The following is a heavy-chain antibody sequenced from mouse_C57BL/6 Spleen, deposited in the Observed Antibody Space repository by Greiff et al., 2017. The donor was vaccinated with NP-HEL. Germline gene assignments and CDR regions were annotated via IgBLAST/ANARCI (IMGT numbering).Heavy chain of an antibody. V-gene: IGHV1-18*01. CDR2: INPNNGGT. J-gene: IGHJ1*03. CDR1: GYTFTDYN. D-gene: IGHD2-4*01. Sequence: VQLQQSGPELVKPGASVKMSCKASGYTFTDYNMDWVKQSHGQSLEWIGDINPNNGGTIYNQKFKGKATLTVDKSSSTAYMELRSLTSEDAAVYFCARESNDSLYWYLDVWGTGTTVTVSS. CDR3: ARESNDSLYWYLDV.